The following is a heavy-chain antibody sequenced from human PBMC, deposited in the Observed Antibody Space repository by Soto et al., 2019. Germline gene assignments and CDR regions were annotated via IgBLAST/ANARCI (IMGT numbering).Heavy chain of an antibody. CDR3: TRRPYYMDV. J-gene: IGHJ6*04. D-gene: IGHD2-21*01. V-gene: IGHV3-73*01. Sequence: EVRLVESGGGLVQPGGSLRLSCAASGFSFSDSGIHWVRQASGKGLEWVGRIRRKTNNYATAYAASVEGRFSISIDDSKNTAFLQMNRLKTADTAVYYCTRRPYYMDVWGKGTKVTVYS. CDR1: GFSFSDSG. CDR2: IRRKTNNYAT.